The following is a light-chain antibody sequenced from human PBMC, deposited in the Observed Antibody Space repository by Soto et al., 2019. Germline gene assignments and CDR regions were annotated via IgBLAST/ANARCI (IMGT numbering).Light chain of an antibody. J-gene: IGKJ1*01. CDR3: QQSYSTPWT. CDR1: QRISNY. Sequence: DIQMTQSPPSLSASVGDRVTITCRASQRISNYLNWYQQKPGKAPKLLIYAASSLQSGVPSRFSGSGSGTDFTLTISSLQPEDFATYYCQQSYSTPWTFGQGTKVEIK. CDR2: AAS. V-gene: IGKV1-39*01.